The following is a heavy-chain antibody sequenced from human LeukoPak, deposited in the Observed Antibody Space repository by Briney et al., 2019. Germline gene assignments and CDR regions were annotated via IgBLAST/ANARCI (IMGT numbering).Heavy chain of an antibody. V-gene: IGHV3-23*01. CDR2: ISGSGGST. D-gene: IGHD2-21*02. CDR1: GFTFSSYA. J-gene: IGHJ3*02. CDR3: SGGDGAAFDI. Sequence: GGSLRLSCVASGFTFSSYAMSWVRQAPGKGLEWVLTISGSGGSTYYADSVKGRFTISRDNSKNTLYLQMNSLRAEDTAVYYCSGGDGAAFDIWGQGTMVTVSS.